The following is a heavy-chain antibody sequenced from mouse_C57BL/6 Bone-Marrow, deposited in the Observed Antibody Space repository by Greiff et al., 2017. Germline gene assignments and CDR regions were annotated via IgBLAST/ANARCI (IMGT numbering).Heavy chain of an antibody. J-gene: IGHJ4*01. CDR1: GYTFTSYW. Sequence: VQLQQPGAELVKPGASVKLSCKASGYTFTSYWMHWVQQRPGRGLEWIGRIDPNSGGTKYTEKFKSKATLTVDKPSSTAYMQLSRLTSEDSAVYYCASLGSRNAMDYWGQGTSVTVSS. V-gene: IGHV1-72*01. CDR3: ASLGSRNAMDY. CDR2: IDPNSGGT. D-gene: IGHD1-1*01.